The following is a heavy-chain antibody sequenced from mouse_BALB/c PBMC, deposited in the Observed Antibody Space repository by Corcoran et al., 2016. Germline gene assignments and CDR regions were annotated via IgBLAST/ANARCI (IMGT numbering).Heavy chain of an antibody. Sequence: EVHLKQSGAELVKPGAPVKLPCTASGFNIKDTYRHWVRQRPEQGLEWIGRIDPANGNTKYDPKFQGKATITADTSSNPAYLQLSSLTSEDTAVYYCANWDWYFDVWGAGTTVTVSS. CDR1: GFNIKDTY. D-gene: IGHD4-1*01. V-gene: IGHV14-3*02. CDR2: IDPANGNT. CDR3: ANWDWYFDV. J-gene: IGHJ1*01.